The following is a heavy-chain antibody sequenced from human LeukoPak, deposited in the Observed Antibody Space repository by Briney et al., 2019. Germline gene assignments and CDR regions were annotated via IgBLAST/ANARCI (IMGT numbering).Heavy chain of an antibody. CDR1: GFTFSSYA. V-gene: IGHV3-23*01. Sequence: GGSLRLSCAASGFTFSSYAMSWVRRAPGKGLEWVSAISGSGGSTYYADSVKGRFTISRDNSKNTLYLQMNSLRAEDTAVYYCAKERLLWFGELLAHFDYWGQGTLVTVSS. J-gene: IGHJ4*02. CDR2: ISGSGGST. CDR3: AKERLLWFGELLAHFDY. D-gene: IGHD3-10*01.